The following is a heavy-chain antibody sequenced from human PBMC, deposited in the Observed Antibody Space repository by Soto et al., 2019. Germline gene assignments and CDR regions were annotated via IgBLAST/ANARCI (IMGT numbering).Heavy chain of an antibody. CDR1: GGTFSSYA. V-gene: IGHV1-69*06. J-gene: IGHJ6*02. D-gene: IGHD6-19*01. CDR2: IIPIFGTA. CDR3: ARGLAVAGTPVLYYYYYYGIDV. Sequence: SVKVSCKASGGTFSSYAISWVRQAPGQGLEWMGGIIPIFGTANYAQKFQGRVTITADKSTSTAYMELSGLRSEDTAVYYCARGLAVAGTPVLYYYYYYGIDVWGQGTTVTVSS.